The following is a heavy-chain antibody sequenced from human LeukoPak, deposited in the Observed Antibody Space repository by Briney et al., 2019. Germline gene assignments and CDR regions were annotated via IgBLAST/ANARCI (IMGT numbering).Heavy chain of an antibody. CDR1: GVSLCTYY. Sequence: SETLSLTCDASGVSLCTYYWSWIRQSPEKGLEWIGEVNHSGYTNYNPSLKGRVTISVDTSKNQFSLKLSSVTAADTAVYYCARQLYGSDYWGQGTLVTVSS. D-gene: IGHD4-17*01. CDR2: VNHSGYT. CDR3: ARQLYGSDY. V-gene: IGHV4-34*01. J-gene: IGHJ4*02.